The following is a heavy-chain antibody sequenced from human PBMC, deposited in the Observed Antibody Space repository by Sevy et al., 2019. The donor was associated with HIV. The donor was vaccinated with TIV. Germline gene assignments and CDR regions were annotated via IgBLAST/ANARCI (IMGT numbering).Heavy chain of an antibody. J-gene: IGHJ4*02. Sequence: GGSLRLSCAASGFTFSTYAMTWVRQAPGKGLEWVSVISYSSGDTYYADSVKGRFIISRDNSKNRLFLQMNSLRAEDTAVYYCAKDRVSGAYYSGDFDCWGQGTLVTVSS. D-gene: IGHD3-10*01. CDR3: AKDRVSGAYYSGDFDC. CDR2: ISYSSGDT. V-gene: IGHV3-23*01. CDR1: GFTFSTYA.